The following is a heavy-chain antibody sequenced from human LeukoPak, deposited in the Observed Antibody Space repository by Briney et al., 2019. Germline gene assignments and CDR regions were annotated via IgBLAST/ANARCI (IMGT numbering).Heavy chain of an antibody. D-gene: IGHD6-13*01. CDR2: IYYSGST. CDR3: ARHPWQQLSPSVEPPTPEY. V-gene: IGHV4-39*01. Sequence: SETLSLTCTVSGGSISSSSYYWGWIRQPPGKGLEWIGSIYYSGSTYYNPSLKSRVTISVDTSKNQFSLKLSSVTAADTAVYYCARHPWQQLSPSVEPPTPEYWGQGTLVTVSS. J-gene: IGHJ4*02. CDR1: GGSISSSSYY.